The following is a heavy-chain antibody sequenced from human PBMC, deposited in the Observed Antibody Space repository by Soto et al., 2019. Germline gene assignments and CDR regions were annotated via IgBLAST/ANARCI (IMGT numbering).Heavy chain of an antibody. J-gene: IGHJ6*02. D-gene: IGHD2-2*01. CDR3: AADCAGGGSSTSCYGNYYYYGMDV. V-gene: IGHV1-58*01. CDR1: GFTFTSSA. CDR2: IVVGSGNT. Sequence: GASVKVSCKASGFTFTSSAVQWVRQARGQRLEWIGWIVVGSGNTNYAQKFQERVTITRDMSTSTAYMELSSLRSEDTAVYYCAADCAGGGSSTSCYGNYYYYGMDVWGQGTTVTVSS.